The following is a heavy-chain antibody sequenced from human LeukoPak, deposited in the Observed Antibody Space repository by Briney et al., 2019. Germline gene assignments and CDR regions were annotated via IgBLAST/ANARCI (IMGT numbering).Heavy chain of an antibody. J-gene: IGHJ4*02. D-gene: IGHD5-18*01. CDR2: ISSSGSTI. Sequence: PGGSLRLSCAASGFTFSSYEMNWVRQAPGKGLEWVSYISSSGSTIYYADSVKGRFTISRDNAKNSLYLQMNSLRAEDTAVYYCARDKGGVQLWLNPFDYWGQGTLVTVSS. V-gene: IGHV3-48*03. CDR1: GFTFSSYE. CDR3: ARDKGGVQLWLNPFDY.